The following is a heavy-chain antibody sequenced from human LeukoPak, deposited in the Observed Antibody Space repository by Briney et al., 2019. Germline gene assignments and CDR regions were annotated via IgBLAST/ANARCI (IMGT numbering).Heavy chain of an antibody. Sequence: PSETLSLTCIVSGGAISSGSYYWGWIRQPPGKGLEWIGSMYYTGSTYNSPSLKSRVTISVDTSKNQFSLKLTSVTAADTAVYYCARAGGTRGIEGIPLPGDAFDIWGQGTMVTVSS. V-gene: IGHV4-39*07. CDR3: ARAGGTRGIEGIPLPGDAFDI. CDR1: GGAISSGSYY. J-gene: IGHJ3*02. D-gene: IGHD1-26*01. CDR2: MYYTGST.